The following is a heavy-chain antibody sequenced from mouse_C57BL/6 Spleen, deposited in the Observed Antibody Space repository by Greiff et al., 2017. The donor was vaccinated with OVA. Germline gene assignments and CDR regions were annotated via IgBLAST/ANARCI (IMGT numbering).Heavy chain of an antibody. Sequence: EVTLVESGGGLVKPGGSLKLSCAASGFTFSSYAMSWVRQTPEKRLEWVATISDGGSYTYYPDNVKGRFTIARDNDKNNLYLQMSHLKSEDTAMYYCARGGLRRGYFDVWGTGTTVTVSS. CDR1: GFTFSSYA. J-gene: IGHJ1*03. V-gene: IGHV5-4*03. D-gene: IGHD2-4*01. CDR2: ISDGGSYT. CDR3: ARGGLRRGYFDV.